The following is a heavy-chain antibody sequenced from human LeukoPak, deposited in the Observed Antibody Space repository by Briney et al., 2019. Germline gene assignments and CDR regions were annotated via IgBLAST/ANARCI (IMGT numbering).Heavy chain of an antibody. J-gene: IGHJ4*02. CDR3: VRDFRFLEDY. D-gene: IGHD3-3*01. CDR2: ISGSGGST. V-gene: IGHV3-23*01. Sequence: GGSLRLSCAASGFTLSSYGMSWVRQAPGKGLEWVSAISGSGGSTYYAVSVKGRFTISRDKSKNTLSLQMNILRAEDTAVYYCVRDFRFLEDYWGQGTLVTVSS. CDR1: GFTLSSYG.